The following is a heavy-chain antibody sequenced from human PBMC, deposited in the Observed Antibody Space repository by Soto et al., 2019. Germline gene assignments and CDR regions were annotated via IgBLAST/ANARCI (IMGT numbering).Heavy chain of an antibody. D-gene: IGHD6-19*01. V-gene: IGHV1-69*02. CDR1: GGTFSSYT. CDR3: ARVRGRSGKVPIFDY. J-gene: IGHJ4*02. CDR2: IIPILGIA. Sequence: ASVKVSCKASGGTFSSYTISWVRQAPGQGLEWMGRIIPILGIANYAQKFQGRVTINADKSTSTAYMELSSLRSEDTAVYYCARVRGRSGKVPIFDYWGQGTLVTVSS.